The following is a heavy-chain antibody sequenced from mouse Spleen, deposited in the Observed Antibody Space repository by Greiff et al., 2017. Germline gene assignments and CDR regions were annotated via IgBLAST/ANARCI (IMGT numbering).Heavy chain of an antibody. CDR1: GFTFSSFG. Sequence: EVNVVESGGGLVQPGGSRKLSCAASGFTFSSFGMHWVRQAPEKGLEWVAYISSGSSTIYYADTVKGRFTISRDNPKNTLFLQMTSLRSEDTAMYYCARSPGLYYYAMDYWGQGTSVTVSS. J-gene: IGHJ4*01. CDR2: ISSGSSTI. CDR3: ARSPGLYYYAMDY. D-gene: IGHD2-3*01. V-gene: IGHV5-17*02.